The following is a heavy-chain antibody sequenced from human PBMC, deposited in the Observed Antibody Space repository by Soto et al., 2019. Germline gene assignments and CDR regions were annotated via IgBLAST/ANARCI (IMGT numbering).Heavy chain of an antibody. CDR3: ARGASQWLVGDY. CDR2: ISGSGGHT. D-gene: IGHD6-19*01. J-gene: IGHJ4*02. CDR1: GFSFFSYA. V-gene: IGHV3-23*01. Sequence: EVQLLESGGHVVQPGESLRLSCTGSGFSFFSYAMSWVRQAPGKGLEWVSTISGSGGHTYYADSVKGRFVVSRDNDKNTVYLHMSSLTGEDTAVYFCARGASQWLVGDYWGQGALVSVAT.